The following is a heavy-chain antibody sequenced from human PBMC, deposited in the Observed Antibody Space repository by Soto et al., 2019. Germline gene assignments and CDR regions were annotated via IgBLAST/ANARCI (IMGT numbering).Heavy chain of an antibody. CDR1: GGSISNYY. V-gene: IGHV4-4*07. CDR2: INASEST. D-gene: IGHD4-17*01. Sequence: SETLSLTSTVSGGSISNYYWSWIRQPAGKGLEWIGRINASESTNYHPSLVSRSTMSVTTSKNQFALTVISETAAATAVYYCARDLGDERVSDFWGQGTLVTVSS. J-gene: IGHJ4*02. CDR3: ARDLGDERVSDF.